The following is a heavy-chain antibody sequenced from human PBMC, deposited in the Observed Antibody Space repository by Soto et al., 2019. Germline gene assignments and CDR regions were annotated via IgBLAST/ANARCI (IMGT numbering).Heavy chain of an antibody. CDR3: SKDDDSDYGGSGGLNDY. Sequence: EVQLLESGGGLVQPGGSLRLSCAASGFTFSSYAMSWVRQAPGKGLEWVSALIGASESTYSAASVRGRFIISRDNSKNTLCLHLNSLRAEDTAVYFCSKDDDSDYGGSGGLNDYWGHGTLVTVSS. D-gene: IGHD3-16*01. V-gene: IGHV3-23*01. CDR2: LIGASEST. J-gene: IGHJ4*01. CDR1: GFTFSSYA.